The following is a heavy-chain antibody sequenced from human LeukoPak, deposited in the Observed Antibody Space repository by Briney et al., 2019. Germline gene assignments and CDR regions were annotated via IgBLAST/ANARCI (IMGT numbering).Heavy chain of an antibody. J-gene: IGHJ4*02. Sequence: GGSLRLSCAASGFTFNTYTMNWVRQAPGKGLEWVSSISSSSSYIYYADSVKGRFTISRDNAKNSLYLQMNSLRAEDTAVYYCARDLVGRYCSSTSCTTIDYFDYWGQGTLVTVSS. D-gene: IGHD2-2*01. V-gene: IGHV3-21*01. CDR2: ISSSSSYI. CDR1: GFTFNTYT. CDR3: ARDLVGRYCSSTSCTTIDYFDY.